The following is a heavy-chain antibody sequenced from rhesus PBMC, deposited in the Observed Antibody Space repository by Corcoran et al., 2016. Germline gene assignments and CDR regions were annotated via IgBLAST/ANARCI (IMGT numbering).Heavy chain of an antibody. CDR2: IYGSGGST. CDR3: ARVSSTRRGGYGSSTFDY. V-gene: IGHV4-106*01. CDR1: GGSISDSYY. Sequence: QVQLQESGPGLVKPSETLSLTCAVSGGSISDSYYWSWIRQPPGKGLEWIGYIYGSGGSTYDNPPLKSRVTISTDTSKNQVSLRLGSVTAADTAVDYCARVSSTRRGGYGSSTFDYWGQGVLVTVSS. D-gene: IGHD4-29*01. J-gene: IGHJ4*01.